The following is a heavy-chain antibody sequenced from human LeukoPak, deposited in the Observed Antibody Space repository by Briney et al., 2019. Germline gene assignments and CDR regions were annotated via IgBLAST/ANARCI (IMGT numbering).Heavy chain of an antibody. CDR1: GFTFSSYA. CDR2: ISGSGSTT. J-gene: IGHJ3*01. D-gene: IGHD3-10*01. Sequence: GGSLRLSCAASGFTFSSYAMNWVRQAPGKGLEWVSAISGSGSTTYYADSVKGRFTISRDNAKNSLYLQLNSLRAEDTALYYCARDTHYYGSGSPAFDLWGRGTMVTVSS. V-gene: IGHV3-23*01. CDR3: ARDTHYYGSGSPAFDL.